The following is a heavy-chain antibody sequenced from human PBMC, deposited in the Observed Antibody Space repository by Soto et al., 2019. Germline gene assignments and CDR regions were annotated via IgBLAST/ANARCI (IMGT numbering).Heavy chain of an antibody. CDR3: ARAYGGYDDD. CDR1: GGSISSYY. D-gene: IGHD5-12*01. J-gene: IGHJ4*02. CDR2: IYYSGST. Sequence: SSETLSLTCTVSGGSISSYYWSWIRQPPGKGLEWIGYIYYSGSTNYNPSLKSRVTISVDTSKNQFSLKLSSVTAADTAVYYCARAYGGYDDDWGQGALGTVSS. V-gene: IGHV4-59*01.